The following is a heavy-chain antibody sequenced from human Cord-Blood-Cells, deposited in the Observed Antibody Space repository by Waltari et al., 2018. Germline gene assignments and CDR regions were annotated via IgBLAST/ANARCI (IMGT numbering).Heavy chain of an antibody. Sequence: QVQLVESGGGVVQPGRSLRLSCAASGFTFSSYGMHWVRQAPGKGLEWVAVISYYGSNKYYADSVKGRFTISRDNSKNTLYLQMNSLRAEDTAVYYCAKDFRDFWSGYLDYWGQGTLVTVSS. V-gene: IGHV3-30*18. J-gene: IGHJ4*02. D-gene: IGHD3-3*01. CDR2: ISYYGSNK. CDR3: AKDFRDFWSGYLDY. CDR1: GFTFSSYG.